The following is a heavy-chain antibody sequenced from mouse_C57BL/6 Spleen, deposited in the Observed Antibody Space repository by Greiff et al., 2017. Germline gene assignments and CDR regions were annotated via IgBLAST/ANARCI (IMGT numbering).Heavy chain of an antibody. D-gene: IGHD2-5*01. J-gene: IGHJ3*01. V-gene: IGHV3-1*01. CDR3: ARGAYSNYVWFAY. CDR2: ISYSGSP. Sequence: EVHLVESGPGMVKPSQSLSLTCTVTGYSITSGYDWHWIRHFPGNKLDWMGHISYSGSPNYNPSLKSRISITQDTSKNHFFLKVNSVTTEDTATYDCARGAYSNYVWFAYWGQGTLVTVSA. CDR1: GYSITSGYD.